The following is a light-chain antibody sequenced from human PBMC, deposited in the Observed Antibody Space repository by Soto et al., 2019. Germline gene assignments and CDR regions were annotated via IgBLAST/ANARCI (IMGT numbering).Light chain of an antibody. CDR2: SNY. CDR1: SSNIESNT. CDR3: AAWDAILNGYV. Sequence: QSVLTQPPSASGTPGQRVTISCSGSSSNIESNTVTWYQQLPGTAPKLVIYSNYDRPSGVPDRFSGSTSGTSASLVIRGLHSADEAEYPSAAWDAILNGYVFGGGTKVTVL. J-gene: IGLJ1*01. V-gene: IGLV1-44*01.